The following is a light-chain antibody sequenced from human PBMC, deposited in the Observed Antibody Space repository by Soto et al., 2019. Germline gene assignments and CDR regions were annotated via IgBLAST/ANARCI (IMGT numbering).Light chain of an antibody. CDR2: SAS. J-gene: IGKJ5*01. CDR1: QDISVY. V-gene: IGKV1-27*01. CDR3: PEFNTAPPT. Sequence: DIQMTQSPSSLSASVGDRVTITCRASQDISVYLAWYQQKPGKVPKLLIYSASTLQSGVRSRFSGSGSARAFTLTISSLQPDEVAAYYCPEFNTAPPTFGQGTRVEIK.